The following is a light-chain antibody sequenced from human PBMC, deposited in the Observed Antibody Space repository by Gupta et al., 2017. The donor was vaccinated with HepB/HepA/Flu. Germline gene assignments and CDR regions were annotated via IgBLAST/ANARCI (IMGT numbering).Light chain of an antibody. CDR1: SSDVGGYNY. V-gene: IGLV2-14*03. CDR2: DVI. Sequence: QSALNQPADVSGSPGQSITISCTGTSSDVGGYNYVSWYQQHPGKAPKVIIYDVINRPSGVSNRFSGSKSGNTASLTISGLQAEDEADYYCSSYSGTTTYVFGTGTKVTVL. J-gene: IGLJ1*01. CDR3: SSYSGTTTYV.